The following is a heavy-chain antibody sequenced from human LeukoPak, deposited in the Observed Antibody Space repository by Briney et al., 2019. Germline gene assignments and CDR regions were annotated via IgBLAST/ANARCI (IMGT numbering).Heavy chain of an antibody. V-gene: IGHV3-30*03. Sequence: GGSLRLSCAASGFTFNSYGMHWVRQAPGKGLEWVAVISHDGSNKYYADSVKGRFTISRDNSKNTLYLQMNSLRVEDTAVYYCARDFWFAIDYWGQGTLVTVSS. CDR1: GFTFNSYG. CDR3: ARDFWFAIDY. J-gene: IGHJ4*02. D-gene: IGHD3-9*01. CDR2: ISHDGSNK.